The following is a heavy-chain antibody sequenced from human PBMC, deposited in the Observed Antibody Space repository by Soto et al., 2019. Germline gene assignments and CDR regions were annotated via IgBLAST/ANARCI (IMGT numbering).Heavy chain of an antibody. Sequence: PGGSLRLSCAASGVTFKTSEVHWVRQAPGKGLEWVSAISANGQGIYYADTVRGRFTISRDNSKNTIFLHMDSLRAEDTAVYYCAKDRNYPRDQFHYWGQGTQVTVSS. J-gene: IGHJ4*02. CDR1: GVTFKTSE. D-gene: IGHD1-7*01. CDR2: ISANGQGI. CDR3: AKDRNYPRDQFHY. V-gene: IGHV3-23*01.